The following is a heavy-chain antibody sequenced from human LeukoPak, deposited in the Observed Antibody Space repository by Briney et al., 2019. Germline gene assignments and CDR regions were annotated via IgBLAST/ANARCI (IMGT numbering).Heavy chain of an antibody. J-gene: IGHJ5*02. CDR1: GGSFSGYY. CDR2: INHSGST. D-gene: IGHD3-16*02. CDR3: ARVRTSWDVWGSYRYYNWFDP. V-gene: IGHV4-34*01. Sequence: SETLSLTCAVYGGSFSGYYWSWIRQPPGKGLEWIGEINHSGSTNYNPSLKSRVTISVDTSKNQFSLKLSSVTAADTAVYYCARVRTSWDVWGSYRYYNWFDPWGQGTLVTVSS.